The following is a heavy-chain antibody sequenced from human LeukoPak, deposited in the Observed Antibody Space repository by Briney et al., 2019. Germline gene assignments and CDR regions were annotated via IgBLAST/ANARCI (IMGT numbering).Heavy chain of an antibody. Sequence: ASVKVSYKASGYTFTSYYIHWVRQAPGQGLEWMGVINPSGGSTSYAQKFQGRVTMTRDTSTSTVYMELSSLRSDDTAVYYCARDFDYVWGIPGPLGEFWFDPWGQGTLVTVSS. CDR2: INPSGGST. CDR1: GYTFTSYY. V-gene: IGHV1-46*01. CDR3: ARDFDYVWGIPGPLGEFWFDP. J-gene: IGHJ5*02. D-gene: IGHD3-16*01.